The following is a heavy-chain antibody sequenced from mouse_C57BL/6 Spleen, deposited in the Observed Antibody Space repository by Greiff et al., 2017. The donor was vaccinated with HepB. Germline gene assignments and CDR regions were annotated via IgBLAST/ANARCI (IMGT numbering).Heavy chain of an antibody. CDR3: ASGGITTNFDC. CDR2: IYPGDGDT. J-gene: IGHJ2*01. V-gene: IGHV1-82*01. CDR1: GYAFSSSW. Sequence: VQLQQSGPELVKPGASVKISCKASGYAFSSSWMNWVKQRPGKGLEWIGRIYPGDGDTNYNGKFKGKATLTADKSSSTAYMQLSSLTSEDSAVYFCASGGITTNFDCWGQGTTLTVSS. D-gene: IGHD2-4*01.